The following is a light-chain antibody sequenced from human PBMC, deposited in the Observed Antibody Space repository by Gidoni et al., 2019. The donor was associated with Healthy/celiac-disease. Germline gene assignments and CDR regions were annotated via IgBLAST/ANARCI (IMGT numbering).Light chain of an antibody. Sequence: IVLTQSPGTLSLSPGERATLSCRASQSVSSSYLAWYQQKPGQAPRLLIYGASSRATDIPDRFSGSGSGTDFTLTISRLEPEDVAVYYCQQYGSSPWTFAQGTKVEIK. J-gene: IGKJ1*01. CDR2: GAS. CDR1: QSVSSSY. CDR3: QQYGSSPWT. V-gene: IGKV3-20*01.